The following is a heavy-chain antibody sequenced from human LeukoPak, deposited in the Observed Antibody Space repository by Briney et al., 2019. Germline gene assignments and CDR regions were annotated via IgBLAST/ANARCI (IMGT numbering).Heavy chain of an antibody. J-gene: IGHJ4*02. Sequence: TSETLSLTCAVSGGSISSSNWWSWVRQPPGKGLEWIGEIYHSGSTNYNPSLKSRVTISVDTSKNQFSLKLSSVTAADTAVYYCARLKAPRYYFDYWGQGTLVTVSS. CDR2: IYHSGST. CDR1: GGSISSSNW. CDR3: ARLKAPRYYFDY. V-gene: IGHV4-4*02.